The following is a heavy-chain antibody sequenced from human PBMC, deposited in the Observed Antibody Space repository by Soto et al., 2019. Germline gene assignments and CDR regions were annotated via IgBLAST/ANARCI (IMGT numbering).Heavy chain of an antibody. V-gene: IGHV4-4*02. CDR1: GGSVRAPDW. D-gene: IGHD1-1*01. CDR3: ARVRQGCSANNCYFDP. J-gene: IGHJ5*01. Sequence: PSETLSLTCTLSGGSVRAPDWWNWVRQSPDKGLEWIAEVHISGHSNYNPSLRSRVSVSIDSSKNQFYLNLNSVTAADTAIYYCARVRQGCSANNCYFDPWGQGTKVTLSS. CDR2: VHISGHS.